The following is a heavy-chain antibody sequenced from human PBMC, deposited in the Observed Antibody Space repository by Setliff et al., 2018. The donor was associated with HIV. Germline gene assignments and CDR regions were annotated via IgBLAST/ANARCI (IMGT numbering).Heavy chain of an antibody. J-gene: IGHJ4*02. CDR3: ATSNYYDTRGYYIRGHDY. D-gene: IGHD3-3*01. Sequence: TLSLTCTVSGGSISSYYWSWIRQPPGKGLEWIGYIYTSGSTNYNPSLKSRVTISVDTSKNQFSLKLSSVTAADTAIYYCATSNYYDTRGYYIRGHDYWGQGTLVTVSS. V-gene: IGHV4-4*09. CDR2: IYTSGST. CDR1: GGSISSYY.